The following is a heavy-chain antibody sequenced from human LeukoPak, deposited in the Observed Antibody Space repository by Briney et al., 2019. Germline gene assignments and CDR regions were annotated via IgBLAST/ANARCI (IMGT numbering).Heavy chain of an antibody. J-gene: IGHJ5*02. CDR1: GFTFSSYG. D-gene: IGHD5-24*01. V-gene: IGHV3-23*01. CDR3: AIPLEKELLDR. Sequence: GGSLRLSCAASGFTFSSYGMSWVRQAPGKGLEWVSAISGSGGSTYYADSVKGRFTISRDNSKNTLYLQMNSLRAEDTAVYYCAIPLEKELLDRWGQGTLVTVSS. CDR2: ISGSGGST.